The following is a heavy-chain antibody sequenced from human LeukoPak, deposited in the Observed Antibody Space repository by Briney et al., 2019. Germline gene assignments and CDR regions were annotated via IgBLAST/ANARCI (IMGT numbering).Heavy chain of an antibody. Sequence: SETLSLTCTVSGGSISSYYWSWIRQPAGKGLEWIGRIYTSGSTNYNPSLKSRVTMSVDTSKNQFSLKLSSVTATDTAVYYCARRDYYYDSTGYYIDYWGQGTLVTVSS. CDR3: ARRDYYYDSTGYYIDY. J-gene: IGHJ4*02. V-gene: IGHV4-4*07. CDR2: IYTSGST. CDR1: GGSISSYY. D-gene: IGHD3-22*01.